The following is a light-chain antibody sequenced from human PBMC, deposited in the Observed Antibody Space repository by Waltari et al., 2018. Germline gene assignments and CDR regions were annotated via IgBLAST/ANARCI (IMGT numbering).Light chain of an antibody. CDR3: QVWESSVV. CDR1: RIGSKS. V-gene: IGLV3-21*02. Sequence: SYVLTQPPSVSVAPGQTARITCGGDRIGSKSVHWYQQKPGQAPVLVVFDDSDRHSGISERFSGSISGPTATLTISRVEAGDEADYYCQVWESSVVFGGGTKLTVL. CDR2: DDS. J-gene: IGLJ2*01.